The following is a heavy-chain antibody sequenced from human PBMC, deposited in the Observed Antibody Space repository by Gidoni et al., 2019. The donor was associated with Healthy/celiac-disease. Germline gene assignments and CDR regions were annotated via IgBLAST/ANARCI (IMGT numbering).Heavy chain of an antibody. V-gene: IGHV3-49*04. CDR3: TRADHTGYSSSWYPGAYYFDY. D-gene: IGHD6-13*01. Sequence: EMQLVESGGGLVQPGRSLRLSCTASGFTIGDYAMSWVRQASGKGLAWVGFIRSKAYGGTTEYASSVKGRFTISRDDSKSIAYLQMSSLKTEDTAVYYCTRADHTGYSSSWYPGAYYFDYWGQGTLVTVSS. CDR2: IRSKAYGGTT. J-gene: IGHJ4*02. CDR1: GFTIGDYA.